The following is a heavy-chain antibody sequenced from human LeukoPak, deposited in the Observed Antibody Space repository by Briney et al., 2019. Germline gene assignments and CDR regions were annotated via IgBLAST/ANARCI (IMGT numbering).Heavy chain of an antibody. Sequence: GGSLRLSCAASGFTFSNYYMNWVRQAPGKGLEWVSYISSSGSPIYYADSVKGRFTISRDNAENSLYLQMNSLRVEDTAVYYCARASTTWYTSDYWGQGTLVTVSS. D-gene: IGHD6-13*01. CDR2: ISSSGSPI. J-gene: IGHJ4*02. CDR1: GFTFSNYY. V-gene: IGHV3-11*04. CDR3: ARASTTWYTSDY.